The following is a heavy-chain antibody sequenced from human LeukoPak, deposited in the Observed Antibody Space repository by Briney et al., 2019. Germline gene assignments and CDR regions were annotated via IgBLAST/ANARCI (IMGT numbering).Heavy chain of an antibody. Sequence: SVKVSCKASGGTYSYFAINWVRQAPGQGLEWMGGIIPLFGSSNYTHKFQGRVTFSADKSTNTAYMELSSLRSEDTAVYYCARGVDYYDGSGYYYYYYYMDVWGKGTTVTVSS. V-gene: IGHV1-69*06. J-gene: IGHJ6*03. D-gene: IGHD3-22*01. CDR3: ARGVDYYDGSGYYYYYYYMDV. CDR2: IIPLFGSS. CDR1: GGTYSYFA.